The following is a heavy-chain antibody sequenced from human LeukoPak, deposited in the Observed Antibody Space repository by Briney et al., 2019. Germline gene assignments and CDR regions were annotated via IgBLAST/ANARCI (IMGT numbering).Heavy chain of an antibody. D-gene: IGHD2-15*01. CDR2: INPNSGGT. CDR1: GYTFTGYY. CDR3: ASRYCSGGSCYDGVVY. V-gene: IGHV1-2*02. Sequence: VASVKVSCKASGYTFTGYYMRWVRQAPGQGLEWMGWINPNSGGTNYAQKFQGRVTMTRDTSISTAYMELSRLRSDDTAVYYCASRYCSGGSCYDGVVYWGQGTLVTVSS. J-gene: IGHJ4*02.